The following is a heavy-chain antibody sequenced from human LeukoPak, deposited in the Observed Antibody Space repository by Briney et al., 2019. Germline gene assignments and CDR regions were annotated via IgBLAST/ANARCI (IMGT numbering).Heavy chain of an antibody. J-gene: IGHJ4*02. Sequence: GASVKVSCKASGYTFTGYYMHWVRQAPGQGLEWMGWINPNSGGTNYAQKFQGRVTMTRDTSISTAYMELSRLRSDDTAVYYCARGGRYYDILTGYYMASDLDYWGQGTLVTVSS. CDR3: ARGGRYYDILTGYYMASDLDY. CDR1: GYTFTGYY. CDR2: INPNSGGT. V-gene: IGHV1-2*02. D-gene: IGHD3-9*01.